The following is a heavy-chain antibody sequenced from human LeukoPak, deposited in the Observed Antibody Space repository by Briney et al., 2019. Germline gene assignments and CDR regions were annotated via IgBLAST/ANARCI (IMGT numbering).Heavy chain of an antibody. CDR3: ARAPVYYLNSSALPYYFDS. D-gene: IGHD3-22*01. CDR2: ISAYNGNT. J-gene: IGHJ4*02. V-gene: IGHV1-18*01. CDR1: GYTFTSYG. Sequence: ASVKVSCKASGYTFTSYGISWVRQAPGQGLEWMGWISAYNGNTNYAQKLQGRVTMTTDTSTSTAYMELRSLRSDDTAVYYCARAPVYYLNSSALPYYFDSGAQGPLATVS.